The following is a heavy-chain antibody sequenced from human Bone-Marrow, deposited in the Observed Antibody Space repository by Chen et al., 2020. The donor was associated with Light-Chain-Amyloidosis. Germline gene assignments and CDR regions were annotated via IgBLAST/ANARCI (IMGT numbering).Heavy chain of an antibody. CDR1: GYTFPNYW. CDR2: IYPDDSDA. J-gene: IGHJ4*02. D-gene: IGHD5-12*01. Sequence: EVQLEQSGPEVKKPGESLKISCKGSGYTFPNYWIGWVRQMPGKGREWMGVIYPDDSDARYSPSLEGQVTISADKSITTAYLQWRSLKASDTAMYYCARRRDGYNFDYWGQGTLVTVSS. V-gene: IGHV5-51*01. CDR3: ARRRDGYNFDY.